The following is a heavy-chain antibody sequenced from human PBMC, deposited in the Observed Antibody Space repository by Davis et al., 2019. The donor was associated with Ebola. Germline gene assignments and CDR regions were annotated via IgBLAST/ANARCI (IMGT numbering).Heavy chain of an antibody. J-gene: IGHJ4*02. Sequence: PGGSLRLSCAASGFTFSSYAMHWVRQAPGKGLEWVAVISYDGSNKYYADSVKGRFTISRDNSKNTLYLQMNSLRAEDTAVYYCARGLRGYSYGSSQGYFDYWGQGTLVTVPS. D-gene: IGHD5-18*01. CDR2: ISYDGSNK. V-gene: IGHV3-30-3*01. CDR1: GFTFSSYA. CDR3: ARGLRGYSYGSSQGYFDY.